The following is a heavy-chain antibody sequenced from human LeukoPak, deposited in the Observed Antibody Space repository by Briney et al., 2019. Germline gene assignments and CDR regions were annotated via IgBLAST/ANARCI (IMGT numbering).Heavy chain of an antibody. CDR3: ARDRYYYGSGSPSY. J-gene: IGHJ4*02. D-gene: IGHD3-10*01. V-gene: IGHV3-48*01. CDR1: GFTFSSYS. CDR2: ISSSSSTI. Sequence: GGSLGLSCAASGFTFSSYSMNWVRQAPGKGLEWVSYISSSSSTIYYADSVKGRFTISRDNAKNSLYLQMSSLRAEDTAVYYCARDRYYYGSGSPSYWGQGTLVTVSS.